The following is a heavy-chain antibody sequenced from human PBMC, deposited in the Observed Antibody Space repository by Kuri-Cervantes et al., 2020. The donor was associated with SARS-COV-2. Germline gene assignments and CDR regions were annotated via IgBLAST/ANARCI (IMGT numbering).Heavy chain of an antibody. J-gene: IGHJ4*02. CDR1: GYSFTSYW. D-gene: IGHD3-9*01. CDR3: ARVVLDYDILTGYYLNDY. V-gene: IGHV5-51*01. CDR2: IYPGDSDT. Sequence: GESLKISCKGSGYSFTSYWIGWVRQMPGKGLEWMGIIYPGDSDTRYSPSFQGQITISADKSISTAYLQWSSLKASDTAMYYCARVVLDYDILTGYYLNDYWGQGTLGTVSS.